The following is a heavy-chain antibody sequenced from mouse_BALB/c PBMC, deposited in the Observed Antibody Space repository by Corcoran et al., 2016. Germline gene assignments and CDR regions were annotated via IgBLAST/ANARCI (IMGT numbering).Heavy chain of an antibody. Sequence: EVQLQQSGPELVKPGASVKMSCKASGYTFTSYFMHWVKQKPGQGLEWIGYINPYNDGTKYNEKFKGKATLTSDKSSSTAYMELSSLTAEDSAVYCCARLYPGIAMDYWGQGTSVTVSS. CDR3: ARLYPGIAMDY. CDR2: INPYNDGT. J-gene: IGHJ4*01. CDR1: GYTFTSYF. V-gene: IGHV1S136*01.